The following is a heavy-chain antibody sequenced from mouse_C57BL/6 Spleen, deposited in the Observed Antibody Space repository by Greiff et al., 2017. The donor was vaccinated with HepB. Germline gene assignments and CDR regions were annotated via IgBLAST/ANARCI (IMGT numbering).Heavy chain of an antibody. Sequence: VQLQQSGAELVRPGTSVKVSCKASGYAFTNYLIEWVKQRPGQGLEWIGVINPGSGGTNYNEKFKGKATLTADKSSSTAYMQLSSLTSEDSAVYFCARKGDGYQAWFAYWGQGTLVTVSA. D-gene: IGHD2-3*01. CDR2: INPGSGGT. J-gene: IGHJ3*01. V-gene: IGHV1-54*01. CDR1: GYAFTNYL. CDR3: ARKGDGYQAWFAY.